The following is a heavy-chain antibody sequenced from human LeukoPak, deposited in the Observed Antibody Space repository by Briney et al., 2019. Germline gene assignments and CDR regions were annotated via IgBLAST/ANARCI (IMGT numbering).Heavy chain of an antibody. Sequence: ASVKVSCKASGYTFTGYYMHWVRQAPGQGLEWMGRINPNSGGTNYAQKFQGRVTMTRDTSISTAYMELSSLRSEDTAVYYCAREVGAIQGVGYYYYYGMDVWGQGTTVTVSS. J-gene: IGHJ6*02. V-gene: IGHV1-2*06. CDR3: AREVGAIQGVGYYYYYGMDV. CDR1: GYTFTGYY. CDR2: INPNSGGT. D-gene: IGHD1-26*01.